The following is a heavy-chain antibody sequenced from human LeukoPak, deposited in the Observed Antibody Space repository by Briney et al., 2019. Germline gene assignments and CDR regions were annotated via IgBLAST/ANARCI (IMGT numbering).Heavy chain of an antibody. D-gene: IGHD6-19*01. J-gene: IGHJ6*03. CDR3: ARDSGYSSGWYGPYYYYMDV. V-gene: IGHV4-38-2*02. CDR1: GYSISSGYY. Sequence: SETLSLTCTVSGYSISSGYYWGWIRQPPGKGLEWIGSIYHSGSTYYNPSLKSRVTMSVDTSKNQFSLKLSSVTAADTAVYYCARDSGYSSGWYGPYYYYMDVWGKGTTVTISS. CDR2: IYHSGST.